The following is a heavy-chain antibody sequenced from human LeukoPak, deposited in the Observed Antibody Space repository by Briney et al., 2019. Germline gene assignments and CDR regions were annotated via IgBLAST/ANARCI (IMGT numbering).Heavy chain of an antibody. CDR2: ISSSSSTI. D-gene: IGHD6-6*01. CDR1: GFTFSSYS. J-gene: IGHJ4*02. CDR3: ASRYYSSSSGFDY. V-gene: IGHV3-48*01. Sequence: PGGSLRLSCAASGFTFSSYSMNWVRQAPGKGLEWVSYISSSSSTIYYADSVKGRFTISRDNAKNSLYLQMNSLRAEDTAVYYCASRYYSSSSGFDYWGQGTLVTVSS.